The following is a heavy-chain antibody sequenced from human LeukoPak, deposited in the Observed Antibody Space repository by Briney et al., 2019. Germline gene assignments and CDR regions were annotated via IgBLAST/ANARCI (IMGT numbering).Heavy chain of an antibody. CDR1: GGTFSSYA. CDR3: ARGPKQQWLLFQHDY. J-gene: IGHJ4*02. Sequence: SVKVSCKASGGTFSSYAISWVRQAPGQGLEWMGRIIPILGIANYAQKFQGRVTITADKSTSTAYMELSGLRSEDTAVYYCARGPKQQWLLFQHDYWGQGTLVTVSS. CDR2: IIPILGIA. D-gene: IGHD3-3*01. V-gene: IGHV1-69*04.